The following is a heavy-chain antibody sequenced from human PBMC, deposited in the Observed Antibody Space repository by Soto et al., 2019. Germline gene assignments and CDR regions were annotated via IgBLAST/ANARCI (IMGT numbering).Heavy chain of an antibody. CDR1: GYTFTTYD. Sequence: QVQLVQSGAKVEKPGASVKVSCKDSGYTFTTYDINWVRQAPGQGLEWMGWMDPTSGNTGYAQNFQGRVTMTRDNSITTAYLELNSLRFDDTAVYYCATFWRSRFDYWGQGTLVTVST. CDR3: ATFWRSRFDY. D-gene: IGHD3-3*01. V-gene: IGHV1-8*01. J-gene: IGHJ4*02. CDR2: MDPTSGNT.